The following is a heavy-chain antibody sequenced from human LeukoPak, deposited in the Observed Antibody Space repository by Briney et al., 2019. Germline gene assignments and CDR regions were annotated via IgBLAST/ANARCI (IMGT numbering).Heavy chain of an antibody. CDR1: GFTFSTYG. V-gene: IGHV3-30*02. CDR3: ASLIAARLYYFDY. CDR2: IRYDGSNK. J-gene: IGHJ4*02. D-gene: IGHD6-6*01. Sequence: GGSLRLSCAASGFTFSTYGMSWVRQAPGKGLEWVAFIRYDGSNKYYADSVKGRFTISRDNSKNTLYLQMNSLRAEDTAVYYCASLIAARLYYFDYWGQGTLVTVSS.